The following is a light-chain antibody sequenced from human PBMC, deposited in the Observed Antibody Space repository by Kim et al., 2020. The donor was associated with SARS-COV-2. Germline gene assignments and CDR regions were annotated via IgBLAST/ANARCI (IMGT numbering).Light chain of an antibody. V-gene: IGLV2-14*03. J-gene: IGLJ3*02. Sequence: GQSITISCTGTSSDVGGYNYVSWYQQHPGKAPKLMIYDDSNRPSGVSNRFSGSKSGNTASLTISGLQDEDEADYYCSSYTSSSTRVFGGGTQLTVL. CDR1: SSDVGGYNY. CDR3: SSYTSSSTRV. CDR2: DDS.